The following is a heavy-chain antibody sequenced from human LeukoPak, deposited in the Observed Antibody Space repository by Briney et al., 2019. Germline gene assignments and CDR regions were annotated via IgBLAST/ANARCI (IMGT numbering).Heavy chain of an antibody. D-gene: IGHD1-26*01. CDR3: AKDIRGSYLAELCY. V-gene: IGHV3-9*01. J-gene: IGHJ4*01. Sequence: GRSLRLSSAASGFTFDDYVMHSGRHALGKGLEWVSGIIWISGSIDYAHSVKGRFTISRESAKNSMYLQMNSLRAEDTALYYCAKDIRGSYLAELCYWGNRTLVTASS. CDR1: GFTFDDYV. CDR2: IIWISGSI.